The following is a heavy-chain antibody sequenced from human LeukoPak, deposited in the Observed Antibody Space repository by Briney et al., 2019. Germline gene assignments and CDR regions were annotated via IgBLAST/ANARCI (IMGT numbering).Heavy chain of an antibody. V-gene: IGHV3-7*03. J-gene: IGHJ4*02. D-gene: IGHD3-22*01. Sequence: PGGSLRLSCGASGFSFSSFWMTWVRQPPGKGLEWVANINERGTEEHYVDSVKGRFTISRDNAMNSLYLQMNSLTGEDTAVYYCATDYYDTRHLDNWGQGTLVTVSS. CDR2: INERGTEE. CDR1: GFSFSSFW. CDR3: ATDYYDTRHLDN.